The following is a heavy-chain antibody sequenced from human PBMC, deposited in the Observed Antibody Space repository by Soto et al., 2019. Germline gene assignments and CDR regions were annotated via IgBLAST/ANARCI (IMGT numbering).Heavy chain of an antibody. CDR1: GGSFSGYY. J-gene: IGHJ3*02. CDR2: INHSGST. V-gene: IGHV4-34*01. CDR3: ARGLGITMIVVADDAFDI. Sequence: SETLSLTCAVYGGSFSGYYWSWIRQPPGKGLEWIGEINHSGSTNYNPSLKSRVTISVDTSKNQFSLKLSSVTAADTAVYYCARGLGITMIVVADDAFDIWGQGTMVTVSS. D-gene: IGHD3-22*01.